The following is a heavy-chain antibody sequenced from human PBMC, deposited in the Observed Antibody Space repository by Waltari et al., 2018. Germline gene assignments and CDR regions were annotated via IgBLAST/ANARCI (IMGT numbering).Heavy chain of an antibody. J-gene: IGHJ4*02. CDR3: ARTSVVVAASAY. CDR1: GFTFSSYS. CDR2: ISSSSSTI. D-gene: IGHD2-15*01. Sequence: EVQLVESGGGLVQPGGSLRLSCAASGFTFSSYSLNWVRQAPGKGLEWFSYISSSSSTIYYADSVKGRFTISRDNAKNSLYLQMNSLRAEDTAVYYCARTSVVVAASAYWGQGTLVTVSS. V-gene: IGHV3-48*01.